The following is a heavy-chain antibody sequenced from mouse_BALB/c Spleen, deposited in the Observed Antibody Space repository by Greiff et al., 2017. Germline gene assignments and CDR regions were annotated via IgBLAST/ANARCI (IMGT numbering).Heavy chain of an antibody. J-gene: IGHJ1*01. CDR1: GFSLTSYG. CDR2: IWSDGST. Sequence: QVQLQQSGPDLVAPSQSLSITCTVSGFSLTSYGVHWVRQPPGKGLEWLVVIWSDGSTTYNSALKSRLSISKDNSKSQVFLKMNSLQTDDTAMYYCARALPYGSSYEWYFDVWGAGTTVTVSS. V-gene: IGHV2-6-2*01. D-gene: IGHD1-1*01. CDR3: ARALPYGSSYEWYFDV.